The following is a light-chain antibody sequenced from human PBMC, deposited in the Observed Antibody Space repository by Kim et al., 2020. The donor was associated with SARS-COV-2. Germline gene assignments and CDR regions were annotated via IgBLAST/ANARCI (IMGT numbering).Light chain of an antibody. Sequence: EIVLTQSPATLSLSPGERATLSCRASQSVSTSVAWFQHKPGQAPRLLIHDASYRATGITARFSGSGSGTDFTLTITGLQAEDFAVYYCQQREDWPLTFGGGTKVDIK. J-gene: IGKJ4*01. CDR1: QSVSTS. V-gene: IGKV3-11*01. CDR3: QQREDWPLT. CDR2: DAS.